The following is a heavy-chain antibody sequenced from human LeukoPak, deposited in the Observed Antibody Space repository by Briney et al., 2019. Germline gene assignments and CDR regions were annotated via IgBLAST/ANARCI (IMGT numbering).Heavy chain of an antibody. D-gene: IGHD6-19*01. V-gene: IGHV3-30*04. Sequence: GGSLRLSCAASGFTFSSYAMHWVRQAPGKGLESVAVISYDGSNKYYADSVKGRFTISRDNSKNTLYLQMNSLRAEDTAVYYCAKDGVEVGYSSGWYIDYWGQGTLVTVSS. CDR1: GFTFSSYA. J-gene: IGHJ4*02. CDR2: ISYDGSNK. CDR3: AKDGVEVGYSSGWYIDY.